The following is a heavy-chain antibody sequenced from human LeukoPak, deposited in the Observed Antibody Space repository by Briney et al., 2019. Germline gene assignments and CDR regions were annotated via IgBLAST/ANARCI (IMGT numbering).Heavy chain of an antibody. CDR1: GFTFKDYG. Sequence: GGSLRLSCAATGFTFKDYGMHWVRQPPGKGLEWVSSINWNGGGTDYADSVEGRFTISRDNAKNSLYLQLSSLRPEDTALYYCAKHMRATNTYSFFGLDVWCQGTTVTVSS. D-gene: IGHD1-26*01. CDR3: AKHMRATNTYSFFGLDV. CDR2: INWNGGGT. V-gene: IGHV3-9*01. J-gene: IGHJ6*02.